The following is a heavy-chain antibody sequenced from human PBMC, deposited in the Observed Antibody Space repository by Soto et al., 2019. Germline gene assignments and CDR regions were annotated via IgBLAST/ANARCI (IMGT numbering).Heavy chain of an antibody. CDR1: GGSISSSSYY. J-gene: IGHJ6*02. Sequence: QLQLQESGPGLVKPSETLSLTCTVSGGSISSSSYYWGWIRQPPGKGLEWIGSIYYSGSTYYNPSLKSRVTISVDTSKNQFSLKLSSVTAADTAVYYCAMRGSAQRQKYYYYYYGMDVWGQGTTVTVSS. CDR2: IYYSGST. CDR3: AMRGSAQRQKYYYYYYGMDV. V-gene: IGHV4-39*01. D-gene: IGHD1-1*01.